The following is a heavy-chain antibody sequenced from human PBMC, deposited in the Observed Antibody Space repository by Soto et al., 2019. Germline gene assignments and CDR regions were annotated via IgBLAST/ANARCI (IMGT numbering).Heavy chain of an antibody. D-gene: IGHD5-12*01. Sequence: EVQLLESGGGLVQPGGSLRLSCAVSGFSIDTYSFAWVRQTPAKGPQWVSGISVSGDKTFYIDSVQGRFTISRDISKNTLSLQMHNLRVEDSAIYFCARWDGYADLWGRGTLVTVSS. V-gene: IGHV3-23*01. J-gene: IGHJ4*01. CDR3: ARWDGYADL. CDR1: GFSIDTYS. CDR2: ISVSGDKT.